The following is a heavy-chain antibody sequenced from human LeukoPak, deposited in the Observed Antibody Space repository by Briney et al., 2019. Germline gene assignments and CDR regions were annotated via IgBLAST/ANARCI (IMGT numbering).Heavy chain of an antibody. CDR2: ISSVSSIV. CDR1: GVTFSSFS. J-gene: IGHJ4*02. V-gene: IGHV3-48*02. CDR3: ARDLHSGAYTFDY. Sequence: GGSLRLSCATSGVTFSSFSMNWVRQAPGKGLEWVSYISSVSSIVYYAASVEGRFTISRDNAKSSLYLQMNSLRDEDTAVYYCARDLHSGAYTFDYCGQGTLVTVSS. D-gene: IGHD1-26*01.